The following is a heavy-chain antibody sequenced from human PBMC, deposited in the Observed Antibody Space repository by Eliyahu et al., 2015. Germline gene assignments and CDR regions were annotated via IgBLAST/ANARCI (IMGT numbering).Heavy chain of an antibody. Sequence: QVTLRESGPALVRPTQTLTLTCTLSGVSVNSYPLRVSWIRQPPGKALEWLARIDWDGDEFYNTSLKTRLSISRDPPKNQVVLRVMDVDPADTATYYCARTSDGNGDGARGYHYFDSWGQGTLVTVSS. J-gene: IGHJ4*02. D-gene: IGHD3-16*02. V-gene: IGHV2-70*04. CDR1: GVSVNSYPLR. CDR2: IDWDGDE. CDR3: ARTSDGNGDGARGYHYFDS.